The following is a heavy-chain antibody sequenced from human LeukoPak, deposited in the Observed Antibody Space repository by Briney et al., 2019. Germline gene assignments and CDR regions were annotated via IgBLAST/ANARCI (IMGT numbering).Heavy chain of an antibody. CDR2: ISAYNGNT. CDR3: AREHYYGSGSYYQPGFYYYYYMDV. V-gene: IGHV1-18*01. D-gene: IGHD3-10*01. Sequence: GASVKVSCKASGYTFTSYGISWVRQAPGQGLEWMGWISAYNGNTNYAQKLQGRVTMTTDTSTSTAYVELRSLRSDDTAVYYCAREHYYGSGSYYQPGFYYYYYMDVWGKGTTVTVSS. J-gene: IGHJ6*03. CDR1: GYTFTSYG.